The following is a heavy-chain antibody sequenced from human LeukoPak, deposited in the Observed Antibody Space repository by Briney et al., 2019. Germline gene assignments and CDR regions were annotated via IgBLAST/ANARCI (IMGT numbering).Heavy chain of an antibody. J-gene: IGHJ6*02. V-gene: IGHV3-21*01. CDR1: GFTFSSYA. D-gene: IGHD1-26*01. CDR3: ATAPGGQAYYYYGMDV. CDR2: ISSSSSYI. Sequence: GSLRLSCAASGFTFSSYAMSWVRQAPGKGLEWVSSISSSSSYIYYADSVKGRFTISRVNAKNSLYLQMNSLRAEDTAVYYCATAPGGQAYYYYGMDVWGQGTTVTVSS.